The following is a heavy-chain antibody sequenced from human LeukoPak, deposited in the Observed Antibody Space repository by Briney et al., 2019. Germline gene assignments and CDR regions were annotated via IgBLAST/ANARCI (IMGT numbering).Heavy chain of an antibody. D-gene: IGHD5-18*01. J-gene: IGHJ4*02. CDR3: ARGGYSYGLWY. Sequence: GGSLRLSCAASGFTFSSYEMNWVRQAPGKGLEWVSYISSSGSTIYYADSVKGRFTISRDNAKNSLYLQMNSLRAEDTAVYYCARGGYSYGLWYWGQGTLVTVPS. V-gene: IGHV3-48*03. CDR1: GFTFSSYE. CDR2: ISSSGSTI.